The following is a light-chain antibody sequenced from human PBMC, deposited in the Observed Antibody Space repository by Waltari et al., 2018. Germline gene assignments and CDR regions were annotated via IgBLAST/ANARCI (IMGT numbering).Light chain of an antibody. CDR3: QQRSNWPLT. V-gene: IGKV3-11*01. CDR1: QSVSSY. CDR2: EAS. J-gene: IGKJ4*01. Sequence: EIVLTQSPATLSLSPGERATLSCRASQSVSSYLAWYQQKPGQAPRLHIYEASNRATGIPARFSGSGSGTDFTLTISSLEPEDFAVYYCQQRSNWPLTFGGGTKVEIK.